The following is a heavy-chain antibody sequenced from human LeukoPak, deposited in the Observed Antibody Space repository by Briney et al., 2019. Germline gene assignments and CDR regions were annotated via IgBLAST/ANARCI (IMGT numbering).Heavy chain of an antibody. CDR2: RWHNGNNK. J-gene: IGHJ4*02. CDR3: AKTFRSGWYYFDY. V-gene: IGHV3-30*02. CDR1: GFTFSHCG. D-gene: IGHD6-19*01. Sequence: GGSLRLSCAASGFTFSHCGMHWVRQAPGKGLEWVAVRWHNGNNKYNADSVKGQFTVSRDNSRNTLYLQMNSLRAEDTAVYYCAKTFRSGWYYFDYWGQGTLVTVSS.